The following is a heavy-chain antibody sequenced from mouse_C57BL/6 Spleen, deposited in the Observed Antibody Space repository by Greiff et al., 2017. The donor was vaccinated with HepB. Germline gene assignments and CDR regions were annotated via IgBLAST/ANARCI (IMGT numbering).Heavy chain of an antibody. CDR1: GYAFSSSW. J-gene: IGHJ2*01. CDR2: IYPGDGDT. D-gene: IGHD2-4*01. Sequence: VQLVESGPELVRPGASVKISCKASGYAFSSSWMNWVKQRPGKGLEWIGRIYPGDGDTNYNGKFKGKATLTADKSSSTAYMQLSSLTSEDSAVYFCARGNYDLYYVDDWGQGTTLTVSS. V-gene: IGHV1-82*01. CDR3: ARGNYDLYYVDD.